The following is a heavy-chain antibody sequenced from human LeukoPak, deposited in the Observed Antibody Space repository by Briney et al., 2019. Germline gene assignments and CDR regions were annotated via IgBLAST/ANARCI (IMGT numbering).Heavy chain of an antibody. V-gene: IGHV1-69*05. J-gene: IGHJ3*02. CDR3: ARAANYYDKGAFDI. D-gene: IGHD3-22*01. CDR2: IIPIFGTA. CDR1: GGTFSSYA. Sequence: SVKVSCKTSGGTFSSYAISWVRQAPGQGLEWMGGIIPIFGTANYAQKFQGRVTITTDESTSTAYMELSSLRSEDTAVYYCARAANYYDKGAFDIWGQGTMVTVSS.